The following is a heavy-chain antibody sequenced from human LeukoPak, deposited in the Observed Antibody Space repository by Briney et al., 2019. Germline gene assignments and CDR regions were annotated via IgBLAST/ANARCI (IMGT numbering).Heavy chain of an antibody. V-gene: IGHV3-23*01. CDR1: GFTFSSYA. D-gene: IGHD2-2*01. J-gene: IGHJ6*02. CDR3: AKDLSVYCSSTSCYYGMDV. CDR2: ISGSGGST. Sequence: GGSLRLSCAASGFTFSSYAMSWVRQAPGKGLEWVSAISGSGGSTYYADSVKGRFTISRDNSKNTLYLQMNSLRAEDTAVYYCAKDLSVYCSSTSCYYGMDVWGQGTTVTVSS.